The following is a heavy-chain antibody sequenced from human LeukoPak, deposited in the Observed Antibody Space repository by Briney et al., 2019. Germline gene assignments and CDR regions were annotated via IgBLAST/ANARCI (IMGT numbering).Heavy chain of an antibody. CDR2: ISSSSNNI. CDR1: GFTFSSYS. V-gene: IGHV3-21*01. J-gene: IGHJ1*01. D-gene: IGHD4-23*01. Sequence: PGGSLRLSCAASGFTFSSYSMDWVRQAPGKGLEWVSSISSSSNNIYYADLVKGRFTISRDNGKNSLYLLMNSLRAEDTAVYYCVYGGGYFQHWGQGALVTVSS. CDR3: VYGGGYFQH.